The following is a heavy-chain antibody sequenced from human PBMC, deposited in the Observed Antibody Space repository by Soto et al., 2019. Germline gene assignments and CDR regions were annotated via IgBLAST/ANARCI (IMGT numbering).Heavy chain of an antibody. J-gene: IGHJ6*02. CDR3: AREDSYGWSGESLDV. V-gene: IGHV4-34*01. CDR1: GDSLRGQS. CDR2: IDQSGGT. D-gene: IGHD6-19*01. Sequence: QVQLQQWGAGLLKASETLSLTCAVVGDSLRGQSWNWIRQSPGKGLEWIGEIDQSGGTNYNLSLKSRAIISDDTSKNQFSLTLTSVTAADTAVYYCAREDSYGWSGESLDVWGQGTTVTVSS.